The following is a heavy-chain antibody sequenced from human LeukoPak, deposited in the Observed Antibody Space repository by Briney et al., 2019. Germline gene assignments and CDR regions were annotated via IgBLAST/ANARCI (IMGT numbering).Heavy chain of an antibody. CDR2: ISSSGSTI. V-gene: IGHV3-48*04. CDR3: ARDWPRATISS. J-gene: IGHJ4*02. Sequence: GGSLRLSCAASGFTFSSYSMNWVRQAPGKGLEWVSYISSSGSTIYYADSVKGRFTISRDNAKNSLYLQTNSLRAEDTAVYYCARDWPRATISSWGQGTLVTVSS. D-gene: IGHD3-9*01. CDR1: GFTFSSYS.